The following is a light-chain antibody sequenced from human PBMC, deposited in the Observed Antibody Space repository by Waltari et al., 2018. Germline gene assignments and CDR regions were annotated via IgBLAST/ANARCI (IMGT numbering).Light chain of an antibody. CDR3: QESVSTPKGT. V-gene: IGKV1-39*01. CDR2: AAP. J-gene: IGKJ3*01. Sequence: DIQMTQSPSSLSASVVDRVTITCPASQSISTFLNWYQQKEGRAPKHLIYAAPTLQGGVPSRFSGSGAGSDFTLTIISLQPEDSATYHCQESVSTPKGTFGPGTKVEIK. CDR1: QSISTF.